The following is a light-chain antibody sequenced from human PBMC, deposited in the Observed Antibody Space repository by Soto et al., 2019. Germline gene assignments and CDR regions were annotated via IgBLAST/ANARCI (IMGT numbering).Light chain of an antibody. J-gene: IGKJ2*01. Sequence: EIVMTQSPATLSVSPGERATLSCRASQSISTELAWYQQKPGQPPRLLIYSASTRATGVPARFTGSGSGSEFTLTISGLQSEDFAVYYCQQGHNWPLTFGKGTMLEI. CDR3: QQGHNWPLT. V-gene: IGKV3-15*01. CDR2: SAS. CDR1: QSISTE.